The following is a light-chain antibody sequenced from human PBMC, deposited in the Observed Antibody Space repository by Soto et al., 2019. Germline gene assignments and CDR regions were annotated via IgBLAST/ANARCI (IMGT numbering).Light chain of an antibody. V-gene: IGLV2-14*03. J-gene: IGLJ1*01. CDR1: SSDVGAYNF. CDR2: NVY. CDR3: SSHTISRTYV. Sequence: QSALTQPASVSGSPGQSITISCTGTSSDVGAYNFVSWHQQHPGKAPKLIIYNVYDRPSGISYRFSGSKSGNTASLTISGLQGEDEADYYCSSHTISRTYVFGTGTQLTVL.